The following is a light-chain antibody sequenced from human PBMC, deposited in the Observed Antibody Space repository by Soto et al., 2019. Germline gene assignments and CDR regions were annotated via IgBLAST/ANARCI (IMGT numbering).Light chain of an antibody. J-gene: IGLJ1*01. V-gene: IGLV2-8*01. CDR2: EVS. Sequence: QSALTQPPSASGSPGQSVTISCTGTSSDVGGYNYVSWYQQHPGKAPKHMIYEVSKRPSGVPDLFSGSKSGNTASLTVSGLQADVEADYYYTSYGGSNYYVFGTGTKLTVL. CDR3: TSYGGSNYYV. CDR1: SSDVGGYNY.